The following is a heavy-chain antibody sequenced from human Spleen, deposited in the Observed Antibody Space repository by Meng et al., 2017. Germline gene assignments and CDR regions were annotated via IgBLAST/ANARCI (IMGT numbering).Heavy chain of an antibody. Sequence: GGSLRLSCAASGFTFSSYSMNWVRQAPGKGLEWVSSISSSSYIYYADSVKGRFTISRDNAKNSLYLQMNSLRAEDTAVYYCARDDFGQQLTPLPYDYCGQGT. CDR2: ISSSSYI. CDR1: GFTFSSYS. J-gene: IGHJ4*02. V-gene: IGHV3-21*01. CDR3: ARDDFGQQLTPLPYDY. D-gene: IGHD6-13*01.